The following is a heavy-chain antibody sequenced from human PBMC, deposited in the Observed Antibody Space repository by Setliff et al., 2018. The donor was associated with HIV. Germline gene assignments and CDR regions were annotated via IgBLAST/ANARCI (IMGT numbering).Heavy chain of an antibody. J-gene: IGHJ4*02. D-gene: IGHD6-13*01. V-gene: IGHV1-2*05. Sequence: GASVKVSCKASGYTFTGYYIHWVRQAPGQGLEWMGRISPNSGGTNYAEKFQGRVTMTRDTSISTAYMELSSLISDDTGVYYCAIGSSNWPHRPNNYYFDYWGQGTPVTVSS. CDR3: AIGSSNWPHRPNNYYFDY. CDR1: GYTFTGYY. CDR2: ISPNSGGT.